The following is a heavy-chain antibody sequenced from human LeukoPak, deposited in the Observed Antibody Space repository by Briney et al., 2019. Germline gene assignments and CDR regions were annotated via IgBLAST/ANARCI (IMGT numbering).Heavy chain of an antibody. V-gene: IGHV4-34*01. CDR1: GGSFSGYY. CDR2: INHSGST. CDR3: ARGRGGYYYGSANKY. J-gene: IGHJ4*02. Sequence: PSETLSLTCAVYGGSFSGYYWSWICQPPGKGLEWIGEINHSGSTNYNPSLKSRVTISVDTSKNQFSLKLSSVTAADTAVYYCARGRGGYYYGSANKYWGQGTLVTVSS. D-gene: IGHD3-10*01.